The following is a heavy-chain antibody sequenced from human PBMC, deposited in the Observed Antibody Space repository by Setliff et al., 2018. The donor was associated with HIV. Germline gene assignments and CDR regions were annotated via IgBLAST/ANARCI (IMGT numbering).Heavy chain of an antibody. D-gene: IGHD3-3*02. V-gene: IGHV2-5*02. J-gene: IGHJ6*03. CDR3: AHMLQAPFSHFYNCFYMDV. CDR1: GFSLSTRGVT. Sequence: FGPTLVNPTQTLTLTCTFSGFSLSTRGVTVGWIRQPPGKALEWLALIYWDDDKRYSPSLKSRLTITKDTSKNQVVLRMTNMDPVDTATYYCAHMLQAPFSHFYNCFYMDVWGQGTTVTVSS. CDR2: IYWDDDK.